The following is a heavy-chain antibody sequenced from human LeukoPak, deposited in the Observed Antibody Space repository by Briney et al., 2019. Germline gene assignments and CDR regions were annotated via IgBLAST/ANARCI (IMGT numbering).Heavy chain of an antibody. Sequence: GGSLRLPCAASGYTFSSYWTSWVRQAPGKGLEWVANIKQDGSEKYYVDSAKGRFTISRDNAKNSLYLQMNSLRAEDTAVYYCARVSIGWYSFDYWGQGTLVTVSS. D-gene: IGHD6-19*01. J-gene: IGHJ4*02. CDR1: GYTFSSYW. V-gene: IGHV3-7*01. CDR2: IKQDGSEK. CDR3: ARVSIGWYSFDY.